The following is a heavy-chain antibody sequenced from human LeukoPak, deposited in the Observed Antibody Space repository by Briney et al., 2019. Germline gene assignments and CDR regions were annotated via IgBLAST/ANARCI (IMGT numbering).Heavy chain of an antibody. CDR1: GYTFTGYY. Sequence: ASVMVSCKASGYTFTGYYMHWVRQAPGQGLEWMGWINPNSGGTNYAQKFQGRVTMTRDTSISTAYMELSRLRSDDTAVYYCARDYHGSGSSYYFDYWGQGTLVTVSS. D-gene: IGHD3-10*01. V-gene: IGHV1-2*02. CDR2: INPNSGGT. CDR3: ARDYHGSGSSYYFDY. J-gene: IGHJ4*02.